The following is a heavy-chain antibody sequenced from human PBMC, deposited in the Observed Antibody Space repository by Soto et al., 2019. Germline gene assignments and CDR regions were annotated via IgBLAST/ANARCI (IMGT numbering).Heavy chain of an antibody. D-gene: IGHD2-15*01. V-gene: IGHV4-31*03. Sequence: SETLSLTCTVSGGSISSGGYYWSWIRQHPGKGLEWIGYIYYSGSTYYNPSLKSRVTISVDTSKNQFSLKLSSVTAADTAVYYCARGGGTYYYYGMGVWGQGTTVTVSS. CDR2: IYYSGST. J-gene: IGHJ6*02. CDR3: ARGGGTYYYYGMGV. CDR1: GGSISSGGYY.